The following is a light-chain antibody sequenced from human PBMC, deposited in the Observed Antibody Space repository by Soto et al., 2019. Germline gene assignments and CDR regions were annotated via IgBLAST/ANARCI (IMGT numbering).Light chain of an antibody. Sequence: EIVLTQSPDTLSLSPGERATLSCRASQSVSSSYLAWYQQKPGQAPWLLIYGASSRATGIPDRFSGSGSGTDFTLTISRLEPEDFAVYYCQQYGSSSWTFGQGTKVDIK. CDR3: QQYGSSSWT. CDR2: GAS. J-gene: IGKJ1*01. V-gene: IGKV3-20*01. CDR1: QSVSSSY.